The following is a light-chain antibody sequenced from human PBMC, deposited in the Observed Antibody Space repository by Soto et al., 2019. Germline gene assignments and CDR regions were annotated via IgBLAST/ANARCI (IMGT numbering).Light chain of an antibody. CDR2: GAS. J-gene: IGKJ5*01. Sequence: ETVMTQSPATLSVSPGERATLSCRASQSVSNNLAWYQQKPSQAPRLLIYGASTRATGIPARFSGSGSGTEFTLTISSLQSEDFAVYSCQKYNHWPPVTFGQGTRLEIK. CDR1: QSVSNN. V-gene: IGKV3-15*01. CDR3: QKYNHWPPVT.